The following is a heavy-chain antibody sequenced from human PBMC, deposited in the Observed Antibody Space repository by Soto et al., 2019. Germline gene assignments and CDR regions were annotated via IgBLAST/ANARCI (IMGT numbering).Heavy chain of an antibody. J-gene: IGHJ3*02. V-gene: IGHV1-69*13. D-gene: IGHD1-26*01. CDR2: IIPIFGTA. CDR1: GGTFSSYA. CDR3: ARGGFSGSYPMAAFDI. Sequence: SVKVSCKASGGTFSSYAISWVRQAPGQGLEWMGGIIPIFGTANYAQKFQGRVTITADESTSTAYMELSSLRSEDTAVYYCARGGFSGSYPMAAFDIWGQGTMVTVSS.